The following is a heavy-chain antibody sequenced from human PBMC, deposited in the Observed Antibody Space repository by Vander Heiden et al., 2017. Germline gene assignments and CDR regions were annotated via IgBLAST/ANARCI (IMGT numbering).Heavy chain of an antibody. Sequence: QVQLQESGPGLVKPSETLSLPCTVAGGSISSYYWSWIRQPPGKGLEWIGDIYYSGSTNYNPYLKRRVTIAVDTSKNQVSLKRRSGTAAETAVYSGARDWRWLAGSGLGDGWFDPWGQVPMVTVSS. J-gene: IGHJ5*02. CDR3: ARDWRWLAGSGLGDGWFDP. CDR1: GGSISSYY. V-gene: IGHV4-59*01. D-gene: IGHD2-15*01. CDR2: IYYSGST.